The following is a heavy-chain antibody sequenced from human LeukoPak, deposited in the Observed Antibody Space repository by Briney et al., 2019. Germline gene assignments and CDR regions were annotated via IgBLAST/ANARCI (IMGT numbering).Heavy chain of an antibody. Sequence: PSETLSLTCTVSGGSISSYYWSWIRQPPGKGLEWIGYIYYSGSTNYNPSLKSRVTISVDTSKNQFSLKLSSVTAADTAVYYCAHGGAAAPAEHYYYYYMDVWGKGTTVTISS. D-gene: IGHD6-13*01. CDR2: IYYSGST. CDR1: GGSISSYY. J-gene: IGHJ6*03. CDR3: AHGGAAAPAEHYYYYYMDV. V-gene: IGHV4-59*01.